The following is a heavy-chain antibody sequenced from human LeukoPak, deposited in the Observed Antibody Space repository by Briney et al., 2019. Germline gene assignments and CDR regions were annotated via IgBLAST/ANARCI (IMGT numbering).Heavy chain of an antibody. Sequence: GASVKVSCKASGGTFSSYAISWVRQAPGQGLEWMGGIIPIFGTANYAQKFQGRVTITADESTSTAYMELSSLRSEDTAVYYCAREGSFCSSTSCYTTHFDYWGQGTLVTVSS. CDR1: GGTFSSYA. CDR3: AREGSFCSSTSCYTTHFDY. J-gene: IGHJ4*02. V-gene: IGHV1-69*13. D-gene: IGHD2-2*02. CDR2: IIPIFGTA.